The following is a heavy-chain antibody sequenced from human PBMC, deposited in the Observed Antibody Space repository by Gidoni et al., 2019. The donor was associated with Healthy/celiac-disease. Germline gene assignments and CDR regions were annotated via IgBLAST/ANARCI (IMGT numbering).Heavy chain of an antibody. J-gene: IGHJ4*02. V-gene: IGHV3-9*01. CDR3: AKVATVAADSYFDY. Sequence: EVQLVESGGGLVQPGRSLRLSCAASGFTFDDYAMNWVRQAPGKGLGCVSGISWNSGSIGYADSVKGRFTISRDNAKNSLYLQMNSLRAEDTALYYCAKVATVAADSYFDYWGQGTLVTVSS. D-gene: IGHD2-15*01. CDR1: GFTFDDYA. CDR2: ISWNSGSI.